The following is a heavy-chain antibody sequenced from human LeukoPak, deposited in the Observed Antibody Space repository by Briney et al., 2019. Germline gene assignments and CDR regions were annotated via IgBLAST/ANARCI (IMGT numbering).Heavy chain of an antibody. J-gene: IGHJ5*02. CDR1: GGSISSYY. D-gene: IGHD6-13*01. CDR2: IYTSGIT. CDR3: ARDKSISAAGWLDP. Sequence: PSETLSLTCTVSGGSISSYYWTWIRQPAGKGLEWIGRIYTSGITNYNPSLKSRVTMPVDTSKNQFSLKLSSVTAADTAVYYCARDKSISAAGWLDPWGQGTPVTVSS. V-gene: IGHV4-4*07.